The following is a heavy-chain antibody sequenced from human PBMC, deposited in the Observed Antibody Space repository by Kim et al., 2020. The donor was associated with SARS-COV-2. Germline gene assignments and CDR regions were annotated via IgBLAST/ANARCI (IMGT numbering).Heavy chain of an antibody. V-gene: IGHV3-23*01. D-gene: IGHD2-15*01. CDR3: ATVVVAATVDY. Sequence: TYYADSVKGRFTSSRDNSKNTLYLQMNSLRAEDTAVYYCATVVVAATVDYWGQGTLVTVSS. J-gene: IGHJ4*02. CDR2: T.